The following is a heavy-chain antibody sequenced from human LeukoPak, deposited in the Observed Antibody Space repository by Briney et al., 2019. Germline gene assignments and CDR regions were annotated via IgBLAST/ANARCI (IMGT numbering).Heavy chain of an antibody. CDR3: ARHDGIAPFDY. Sequence: GESLKISCKGSGYSFTSYWIGWVRQMPGKGLEWMGIIYPGDSDTRYSPSFQGQVTISADKSISTAFLPWSRLKASDTARYYCARHDGIAPFDYWGQGTLVTVSS. D-gene: IGHD6-13*01. CDR2: IYPGDSDT. J-gene: IGHJ4*02. CDR1: GYSFTSYW. V-gene: IGHV5-51*01.